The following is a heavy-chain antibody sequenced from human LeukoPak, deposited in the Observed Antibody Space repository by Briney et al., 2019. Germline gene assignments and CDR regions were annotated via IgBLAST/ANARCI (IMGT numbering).Heavy chain of an antibody. CDR2: ISSSSSTI. V-gene: IGHV3-48*01. Sequence: GGSLRLSXAASGFTFSSYSMNWVRQTPGKGLEWLSYISSSSSTIYYADSVKGRFTISRDNAKNSLYLQMNSLRAEDTAVYYCARLPPYDILTGNYYYYMDVWGKGTTVTVSS. J-gene: IGHJ6*03. D-gene: IGHD3-9*01. CDR3: ARLPPYDILTGNYYYYMDV. CDR1: GFTFSSYS.